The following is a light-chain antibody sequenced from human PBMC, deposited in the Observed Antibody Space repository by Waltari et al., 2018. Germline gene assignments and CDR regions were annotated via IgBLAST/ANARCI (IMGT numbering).Light chain of an antibody. V-gene: IGKV1-12*01. CDR1: QDIRNW. CDR2: ATS. CDR3: QQANSFPIT. J-gene: IGKJ3*01. Sequence: DIQMTQSPSSVSASVGDRVTITCRASQDIRNWLAWYQQKPGKAPNLLIYATSMLQTGVPSRFSGSGSGTEFTLTISSLQPEDFATYYCQQANSFPITFGPGTKVDIK.